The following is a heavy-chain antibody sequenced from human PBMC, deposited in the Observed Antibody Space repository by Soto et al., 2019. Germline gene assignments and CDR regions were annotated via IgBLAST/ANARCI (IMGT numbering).Heavy chain of an antibody. D-gene: IGHD7-27*01. J-gene: IGHJ5*01. CDR2: MNPNRANT. CDR3: ARGQGPGQRRHWVDP. Sequence: QVQLVQSGAEVKKPGASVKVSCKASGYTFTSYDITWVRQAPGQGLEWMGWMNPNRANTGYAHKFQDRVTMTRNPSISTAYIDQSSLTSAATAVYYCARGQGPGQRRHWVDPWGKGTPVTVCS. CDR1: GYTFTSYD. V-gene: IGHV1-8*01.